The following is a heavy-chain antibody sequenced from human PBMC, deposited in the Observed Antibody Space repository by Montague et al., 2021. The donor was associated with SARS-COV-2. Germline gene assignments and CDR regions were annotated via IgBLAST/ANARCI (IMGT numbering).Heavy chain of an antibody. V-gene: IGHV4-34*01. CDR1: SGPLSAYY. D-gene: IGHD3-22*01. Sequence: SETLSLTCEVDSGPLSAYYWSWVRQPPGKGLEWIGEIHPYGHTSYNPSLMSRVTLSLGTSSNPFSLKLSSVTAADTAVYYCARGTKRVFTYDYDSSGYASDYWGQGTLVTVSS. J-gene: IGHJ4*02. CDR2: IHPYGHT. CDR3: ARGTKRVFTYDYDSSGYASDY.